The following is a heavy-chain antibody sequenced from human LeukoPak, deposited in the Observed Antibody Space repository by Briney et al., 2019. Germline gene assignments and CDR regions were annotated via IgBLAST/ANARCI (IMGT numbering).Heavy chain of an antibody. V-gene: IGHV1-69*05. Sequence: ASVKLSCKASGGTFSSYAISWVRQAPGPGLEWMGGIIPIFGTANYAQKFQGRVTISTDESTSTAYMELSRLRSEGTAVYYCARASYYYDSSGYYSGVDFDYWGQGTLVTVSS. CDR1: GGTFSSYA. CDR2: IIPIFGTA. CDR3: ARASYYYDSSGYYSGVDFDY. D-gene: IGHD3-22*01. J-gene: IGHJ4*02.